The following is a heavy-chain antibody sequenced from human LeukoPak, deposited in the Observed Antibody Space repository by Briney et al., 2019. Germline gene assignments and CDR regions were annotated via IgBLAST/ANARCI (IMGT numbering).Heavy chain of an antibody. CDR1: GYTFTTYG. J-gene: IGHJ6*03. D-gene: IGHD6-13*01. Sequence: ASVKVSCKASGYTFTTYGISWVRQAPGQGLEWMGWISAYNGNTNYAQKLQGRVTMTTDTSTSTAYMELRSLRSDDTAVYYCARVTGYPGLNDYYYMDVWGKGTTVTVSS. V-gene: IGHV1-18*01. CDR3: ARVTGYPGLNDYYYMDV. CDR2: ISAYNGNT.